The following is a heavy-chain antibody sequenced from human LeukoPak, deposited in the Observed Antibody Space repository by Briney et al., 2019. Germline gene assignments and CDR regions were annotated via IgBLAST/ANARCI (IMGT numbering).Heavy chain of an antibody. CDR2: ISDSGGST. CDR1: GVTFSSYA. V-gene: IGHV3-23*01. CDR3: ASSGDSGWYYDYYYGMDV. Sequence: GGSLTLSCAASGVTFSSYAMSWVRQAPGKGLEWVSAISDSGGSTYYADSVKGRFTISRDNSKNTLYLQMNSLRAEDTAVYYCASSGDSGWYYDYYYGMDVWGQGTTVTVSS. D-gene: IGHD6-19*01. J-gene: IGHJ6*02.